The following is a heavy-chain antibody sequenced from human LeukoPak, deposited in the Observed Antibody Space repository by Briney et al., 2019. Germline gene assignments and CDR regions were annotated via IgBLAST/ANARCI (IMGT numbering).Heavy chain of an antibody. D-gene: IGHD2-2*02. Sequence: PGGSLRLSCVASGFTFSSYGMHWVRQAPGKGLEWVALISYDGSNKYSADSVKGRFTISRDNAKNTLYLQMNSLRAEDTAVYYCARLYRDDAFDIWGQGTMVTVSS. CDR1: GFTFSSYG. J-gene: IGHJ3*02. CDR2: ISYDGSNK. CDR3: ARLYRDDAFDI. V-gene: IGHV3-30*03.